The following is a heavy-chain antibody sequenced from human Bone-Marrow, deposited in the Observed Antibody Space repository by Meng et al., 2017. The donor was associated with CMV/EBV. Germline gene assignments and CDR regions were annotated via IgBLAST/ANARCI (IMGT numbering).Heavy chain of an antibody. D-gene: IGHD1/OR15-1a*01. CDR1: GFTFSSYE. V-gene: IGHV3-48*03. J-gene: IGHJ3*02. Sequence: SLKISCAASGFTFSSYEMNWVRQAPGKGLEWVSHISSSGSSKYYADSVKGRFTISRDNAKNSLDLQMNSLRAEDSAVYYCARRGNSYAFDIWGQGTMVTVSS. CDR2: ISSSGSSK. CDR3: ARRGNSYAFDI.